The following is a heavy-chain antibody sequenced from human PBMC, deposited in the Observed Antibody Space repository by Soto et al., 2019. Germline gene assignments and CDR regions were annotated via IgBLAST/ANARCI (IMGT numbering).Heavy chain of an antibody. CDR1: GFTFSNYD. Sequence: PGGSLRLSCAASGFTFSNYDMSWVRQAPGKGLEWVSGISGRGGSTYYADSVKGRFTISRDNSESTLYLQLNSLRVEDTATYYCAKISSRFSGDLWGQGTTVTVSS. J-gene: IGHJ6*02. D-gene: IGHD6-13*01. V-gene: IGHV3-23*01. CDR2: ISGRGGST. CDR3: AKISSRFSGDL.